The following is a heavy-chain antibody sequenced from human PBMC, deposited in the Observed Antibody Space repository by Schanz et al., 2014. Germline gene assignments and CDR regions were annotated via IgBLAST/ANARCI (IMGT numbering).Heavy chain of an antibody. CDR3: ARDKGGYYPFDY. D-gene: IGHD3-3*01. V-gene: IGHV3-30*19. CDR2: SSYDVSIK. J-gene: IGHJ4*02. CDR1: GFIFSNHG. Sequence: QAELVESGGGVVQPGGSLRLSCEASGFIFSNHGMNWVRQAPGKGLEWVALSSYDVSIKDYSDSVKGRFTISRDNAKNSLYLQMNSLRAEDTAVYYCARDKGGYYPFDYWGQGTLVTVSS.